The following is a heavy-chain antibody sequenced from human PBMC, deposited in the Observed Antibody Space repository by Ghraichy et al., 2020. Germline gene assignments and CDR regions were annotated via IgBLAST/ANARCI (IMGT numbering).Heavy chain of an antibody. Sequence: GESLNISCAASGFTFSIYAMHWVRQAPGKGLEWVAVISDDGTRKYYADSVEGRFTISRANSKNTLYLQMNSLRAEDTAVYYCARQYSGSYLPDYGMDVWGQGTTVNVSS. J-gene: IGHJ6*02. D-gene: IGHD1-26*01. CDR1: GFTFSIYA. V-gene: IGHV3-30*01. CDR3: ARQYSGSYLPDYGMDV. CDR2: ISDDGTRK.